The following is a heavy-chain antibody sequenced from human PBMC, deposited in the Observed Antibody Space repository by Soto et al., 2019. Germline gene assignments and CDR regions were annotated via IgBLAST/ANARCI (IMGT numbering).Heavy chain of an antibody. V-gene: IGHV6-1*01. CDR1: GDSVSSNTAA. D-gene: IGHD6-6*01. Sequence: PSQTLSLTCGISGDSVSSNTAAWNWTRQSPSRGLEWLGRTYYRSKWYNDYAISVKSRVAITPDTSKNQFSLQLNSVTPDDTAVYYCAKEFSSSASDDYYYYGMDVWGQGTTVTVSS. CDR3: AKEFSSSASDDYYYYGMDV. CDR2: TYYRSKWYN. J-gene: IGHJ6*02.